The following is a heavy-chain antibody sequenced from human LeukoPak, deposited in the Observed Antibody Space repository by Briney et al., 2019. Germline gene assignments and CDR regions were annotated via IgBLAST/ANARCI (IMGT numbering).Heavy chain of an antibody. CDR3: ARDYGRGAFDP. CDR1: GGSISSGGYY. CDR2: IYYSGST. Sequence: SETLSLTCTVSGGSISSGGYYWSWIRQHPGKGLEWIGYIYYSGSTYYNPSLKSRVTISVDRSKNQFSLKLSSVTAADTAVYYCARDYGRGAFDPWGQGTLVTVSS. V-gene: IGHV4-31*03. D-gene: IGHD3-16*01. J-gene: IGHJ5*02.